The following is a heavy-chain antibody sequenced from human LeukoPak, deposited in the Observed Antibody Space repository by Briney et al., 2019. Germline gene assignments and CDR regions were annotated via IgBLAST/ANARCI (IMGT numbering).Heavy chain of an antibody. CDR2: IYYSGST. CDR1: GGSISSSSYY. D-gene: IGHD1-26*01. V-gene: IGHV4-39*07. CDR3: ARETGSAVGDIY. Sequence: SETLSLTCTVSGGSISSSSYYWGWIRQPPGKGLEWIGSIYYSGSTYYNPSLKSRVTISVDTSKNQFSLKLSSVTAADTAVYYCARETGSAVGDIYWGQGTLVTVSS. J-gene: IGHJ4*02.